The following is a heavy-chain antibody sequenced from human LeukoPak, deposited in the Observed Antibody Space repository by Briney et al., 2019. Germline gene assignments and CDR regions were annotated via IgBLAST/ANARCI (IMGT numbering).Heavy chain of an antibody. CDR3: ARDLGGATGMDV. D-gene: IGHD1-26*01. V-gene: IGHV3-11*04. Sequence: GGSLRLSCAGSGFTFSDYYMSWIRQAPGKGLEGVSYISNSGTTIYYADSVKGRFTISRDNAKNSLYVQMNSLRAEDTAVYYCARDLGGATGMDVWGQGTTVTVSS. J-gene: IGHJ6*02. CDR1: GFTFSDYY. CDR2: ISNSGTTI.